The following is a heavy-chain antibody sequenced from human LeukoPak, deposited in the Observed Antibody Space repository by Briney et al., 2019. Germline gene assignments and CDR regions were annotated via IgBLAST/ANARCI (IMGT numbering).Heavy chain of an antibody. CDR2: VHYSGST. CDR3: ARIGDILMIDY. V-gene: IGHV4-61*01. D-gene: IGHD3-9*01. Sequence: SETLSLTCTVSGGSVSSRNYYWAWIRQPPGRGLEWIGYVHYSGSTNYNPSLKSRVTISADTSKNQFSLKLTSVTAADTAVYYCARIGDILMIDYWGQGTLVTVSS. J-gene: IGHJ4*02. CDR1: GGSVSSRNYY.